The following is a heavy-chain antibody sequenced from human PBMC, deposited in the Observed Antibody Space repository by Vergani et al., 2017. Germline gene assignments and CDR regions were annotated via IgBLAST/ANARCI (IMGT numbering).Heavy chain of an antibody. J-gene: IGHJ4*02. V-gene: IGHV3-30*04. CDR3: ARGSSPYHQTDY. CDR2: ISYDGSNK. D-gene: IGHD6-6*01. Sequence: QVQLVESGGGVVQPGRSLRLSCAASGFTFSSYAMHWVRQAPGKGLEWVAVISYDGSNKYYADSVKGRFTISRDNSKNTLYQQMNSLRAEDTAVYYCARGSSPYHQTDYWGLGTLVTVSS. CDR1: GFTFSSYA.